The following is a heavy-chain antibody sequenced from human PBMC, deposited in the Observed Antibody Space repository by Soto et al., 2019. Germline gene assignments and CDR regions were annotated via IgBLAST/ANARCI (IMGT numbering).Heavy chain of an antibody. D-gene: IGHD3-9*01. J-gene: IGHJ3*02. CDR2: IKSKTAGGTT. Sequence: GGSLRLSWAASGFTFSNPWMSWVRQAPGKGLEWVGRIKSKTAGGTTDYAEPVQGRFTISRDDSKNTLYLQMNSLRTEDTAVYYCTTYWTGNSASYDILTGASYTFDIWRQLTMVTVTS. CDR3: TTYWTGNSASYDILTGASYTFDI. V-gene: IGHV3-15*01. CDR1: GFTFSNPW.